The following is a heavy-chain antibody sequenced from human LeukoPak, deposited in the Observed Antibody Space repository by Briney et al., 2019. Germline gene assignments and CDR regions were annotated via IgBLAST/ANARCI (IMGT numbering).Heavy chain of an antibody. J-gene: IGHJ4*02. CDR3: AINGGGDSGYGNFDY. D-gene: IGHD5-12*01. V-gene: IGHV3-9*01. CDR2: INWNSDSI. CDR1: GFTFDDYA. Sequence: GGSLRLSCAVSGFTFDDYAMHWVRQVPGKGLEWVSGINWNSDSIGYADSVKGRFTTSRGNAKNSLYLQMNSLRAEDTAFYYCAINGGGDSGYGNFDYWGQGTLVTVSS.